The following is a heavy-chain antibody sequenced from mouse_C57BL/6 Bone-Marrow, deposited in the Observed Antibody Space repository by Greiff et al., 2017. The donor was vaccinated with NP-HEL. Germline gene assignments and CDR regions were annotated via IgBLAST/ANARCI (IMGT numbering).Heavy chain of an antibody. V-gene: IGHV5-9-1*02. J-gene: IGHJ4*01. CDR1: GFTFSSYA. CDR3: TRDEGLLRAMDY. D-gene: IGHD2-3*01. CDR2: ISSGGDYI. Sequence: EVQGVESGEGLVKPGGFLKLSCAASGFTFSSYAMSWVRQTPEKRLEWVAYISSGGDYIYYADTVKGRFTISRDNARNTLYLQISSLKSEDTAMYYCTRDEGLLRAMDYWGQGTSVPVSS.